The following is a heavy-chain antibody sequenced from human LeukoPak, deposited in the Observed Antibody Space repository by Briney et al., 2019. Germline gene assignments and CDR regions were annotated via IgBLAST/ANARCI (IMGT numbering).Heavy chain of an antibody. Sequence: PGGSLRLSCAASGFTFSSYAMSWVRQAPGKGLEWVSGISGSGGSTYYADSVKGRFTISRDKSKNMLYLQMNSLRAEDTAVYYCAKVSCGGDCYPEYYFDYWGQGTLVTVSS. CDR2: ISGSGGST. V-gene: IGHV3-23*01. CDR1: GFTFSSYA. CDR3: AKVSCGGDCYPEYYFDY. J-gene: IGHJ4*02. D-gene: IGHD2-21*02.